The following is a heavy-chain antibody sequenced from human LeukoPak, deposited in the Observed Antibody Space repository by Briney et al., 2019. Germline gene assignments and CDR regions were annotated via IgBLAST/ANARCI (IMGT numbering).Heavy chain of an antibody. V-gene: IGHV3-30*02. CDR2: IGYVGNNK. CDR1: GFTFSSYG. D-gene: IGHD5/OR15-5a*01. J-gene: IGHJ6*03. Sequence: PGGSLRLSCAASGFTFSSYGMHWVRQAPGKGLEWVAFIGYVGNNKYYPDSGKGRFTISRDISKNTLYLQINSLRAEDTAVYYCAKGPKQLLVRRSVWSYMDVWGKGTTVTIS. CDR3: AKGPKQLLVRRSVWSYMDV.